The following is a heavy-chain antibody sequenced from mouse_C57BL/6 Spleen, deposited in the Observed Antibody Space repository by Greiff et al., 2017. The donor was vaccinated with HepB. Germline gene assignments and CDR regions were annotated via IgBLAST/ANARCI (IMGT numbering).Heavy chain of an antibody. J-gene: IGHJ4*01. Sequence: EVQRVESGGDLVKPGGSLKLSCAASGFTFSSYGMSWVRQTPDKRLEWVATISSGGSYTYYPDSVKGRFTISRDNAKNTLYLQMSSLKSEDTAMYYCARLYSNYDAMDYWGQGTSVTVSS. CDR2: ISSGGSYT. CDR3: ARLYSNYDAMDY. V-gene: IGHV5-6*01. CDR1: GFTFSSYG. D-gene: IGHD2-5*01.